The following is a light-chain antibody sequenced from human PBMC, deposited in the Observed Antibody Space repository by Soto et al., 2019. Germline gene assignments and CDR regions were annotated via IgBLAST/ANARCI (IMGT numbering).Light chain of an antibody. J-gene: IGKJ4*01. Sequence: DIQLTQSPSSLSASVGDRVTITCRASQSIRSYLNWYQQKPGKAPKLLIYAASSLQTGVSSRFSGSGSGTDFTLTISNMKPEDFATYYCQQTSSPPTFGGGTKVDIK. V-gene: IGKV1-39*01. CDR2: AAS. CDR1: QSIRSY. CDR3: QQTSSPPT.